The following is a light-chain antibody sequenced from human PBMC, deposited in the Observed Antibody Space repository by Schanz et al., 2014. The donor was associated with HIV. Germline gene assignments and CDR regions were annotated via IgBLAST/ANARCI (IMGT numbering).Light chain of an antibody. J-gene: IGKJ1*01. Sequence: DIQMTQSPSTLSASVGDRVTITCRASQTIDTYLNWYQQEAGKAPKLLIYAASTLQSGVPSRFSGSGSGTDFTLTISSLQPDDFATYYCQQYSTSSRTFGQGTKVEVQ. CDR2: AAS. CDR3: QQYSTSSRT. V-gene: IGKV1-39*01. CDR1: QTIDTY.